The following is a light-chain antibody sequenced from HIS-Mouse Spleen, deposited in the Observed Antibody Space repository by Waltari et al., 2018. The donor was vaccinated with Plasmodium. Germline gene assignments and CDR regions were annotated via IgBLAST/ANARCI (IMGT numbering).Light chain of an antibody. CDR2: DNN. J-gene: IGLJ2*01. CDR3: GTWDSSLSAVV. Sequence: QSVLTQPPSVSAAPGQKVTISCSGSSSNLGNNYVSWYQQLPGTAPKLLIYDNNKRPAGIPDRFSGSKSGTPATLGITGRQTGDEADYYCGTWDSSLSAVVFGGGTKLTVL. CDR1: SSNLGNNY. V-gene: IGLV1-51*01.